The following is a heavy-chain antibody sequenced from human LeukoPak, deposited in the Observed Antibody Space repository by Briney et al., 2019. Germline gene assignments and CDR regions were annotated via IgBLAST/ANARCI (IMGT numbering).Heavy chain of an antibody. CDR3: AKDRSEYSSSWYEY. CDR2: IRYDGSNK. CDR1: GFTFSSYA. J-gene: IGHJ4*02. Sequence: PGGSLRLSCAASGFTFSSYAMSWVRQAPGKGLEWVAFIRYDGSNKYYADSVKGRFTISRDNSKNTLYLQMNSLRAEDTAVYYCAKDRSEYSSSWYEYWGQGTLVTVSS. V-gene: IGHV3-30*02. D-gene: IGHD6-13*01.